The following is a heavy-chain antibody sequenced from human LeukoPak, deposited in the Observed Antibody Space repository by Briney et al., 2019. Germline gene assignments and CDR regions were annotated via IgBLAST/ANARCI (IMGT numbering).Heavy chain of an antibody. CDR1: GGSINSYY. J-gene: IGHJ5*02. V-gene: IGHV4-59*04. CDR2: IYHSGTT. CDR3: ARGQARLAWFDP. D-gene: IGHD6-19*01. Sequence: SETLSLTCTVSGGSINSYYWGWIRQPPGKGLEWIGTIYHSGTTYYNPSLKSRVTMSVDTSKNQFSLRLRSVTAADTAVYYCARGQARLAWFDPWGQGTLVTVSS.